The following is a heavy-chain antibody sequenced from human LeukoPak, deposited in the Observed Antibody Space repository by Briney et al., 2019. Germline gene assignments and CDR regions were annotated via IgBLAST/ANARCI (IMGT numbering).Heavy chain of an antibody. CDR2: INHSGST. D-gene: IGHD3-10*01. CDR3: ARGRITMVRGPIGPWFDP. Sequence: SETLSLTFAVYVGSFSGYYWSWIRQPPGKALEWIGEINHSGSTNYNPSLKSRVTISVDKCKNQFPLMLSSVTAADTAVYYCARGRITMVRGPIGPWFDPWGQGTLVTVSS. V-gene: IGHV4-34*01. CDR1: VGSFSGYY. J-gene: IGHJ5*02.